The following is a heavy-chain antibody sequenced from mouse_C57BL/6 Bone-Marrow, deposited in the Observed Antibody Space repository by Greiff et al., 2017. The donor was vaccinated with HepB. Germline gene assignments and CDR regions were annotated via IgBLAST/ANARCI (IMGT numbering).Heavy chain of an antibody. V-gene: IGHV1-62-2*01. Sequence: QVQLQHSGAELVKPGASVKLSCQASGYTFTEYTIHWVKQRSGQGLEWIGWFYPGSGSIKYNEKFKDKATLTADKSSSTGYMELSRLTSEDAAVYFCARHEVANYYGSSSYAMDYWGQGTSVTVSS. CDR3: ARHEVANYYGSSSYAMDY. J-gene: IGHJ4*01. CDR1: GYTFTEYT. CDR2: FYPGSGSI. D-gene: IGHD1-1*01.